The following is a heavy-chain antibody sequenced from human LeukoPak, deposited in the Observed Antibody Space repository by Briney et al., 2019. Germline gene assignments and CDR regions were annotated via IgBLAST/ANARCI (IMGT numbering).Heavy chain of an antibody. D-gene: IGHD7-27*01. CDR1: GFTFSSYG. CDR3: ARGRTGGYFDY. Sequence: GGSLRLSCAASGFTFSSYGMHWVRQAPGKGLEWVAVISYDGSNKYYADSVKGRFTISRDNSKNTLYLQMNSLRVEDTAVYYCARGRTGGYFDYWGQGTLVTVSS. V-gene: IGHV3-30*03. J-gene: IGHJ4*02. CDR2: ISYDGSNK.